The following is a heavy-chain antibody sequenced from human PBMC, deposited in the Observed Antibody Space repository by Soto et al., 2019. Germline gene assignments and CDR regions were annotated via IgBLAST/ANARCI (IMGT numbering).Heavy chain of an antibody. CDR3: AREERGYCSGGSCYWFDP. D-gene: IGHD2-15*01. V-gene: IGHV1-3*01. J-gene: IGHJ5*02. Sequence: GASVKVSCKASGHTFTSYAMHWVRQAPGQRLEWMGWINAGNGNTKYSQKFQGRVTITRDTSASTAYMELSSLRSEDTAVYYCAREERGYCSGGSCYWFDPWGQGTLVTVSS. CDR1: GHTFTSYA. CDR2: INAGNGNT.